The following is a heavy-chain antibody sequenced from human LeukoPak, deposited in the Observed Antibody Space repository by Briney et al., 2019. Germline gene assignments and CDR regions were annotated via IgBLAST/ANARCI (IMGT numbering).Heavy chain of an antibody. D-gene: IGHD2-21*02. V-gene: IGHV3-48*03. CDR2: IGSSGSTI. CDR1: GFTFSNYE. J-gene: IGHJ4*02. Sequence: PGGSLRLSCAASGFTFSNYEMNWVRQAPGKGLEWVSYIGSSGSTIYYADSVKGRFTISRDNAKNSLYLQMKSLRAEDTAAYYCARGVVTAALDYWGQGTLVTVSS. CDR3: ARGVVTAALDY.